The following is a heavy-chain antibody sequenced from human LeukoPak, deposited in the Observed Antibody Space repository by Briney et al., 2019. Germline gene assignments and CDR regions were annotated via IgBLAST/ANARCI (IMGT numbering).Heavy chain of an antibody. CDR2: IRYDGSNK. D-gene: IGHD4-23*01. J-gene: IGHJ4*02. CDR1: GFTFSSYG. V-gene: IGHV3-30*02. CDR3: AKLLSNSGRFLY. Sequence: GGSLRLSCAASGFTFSSYGMHWVRQAPGKGLEWVAFIRYDGSNKYYADSVKGRFTISRDNSKDTLYLQMNSLRAEDTAVYYCAKLLSNSGRFLYWGQGTLVTVSS.